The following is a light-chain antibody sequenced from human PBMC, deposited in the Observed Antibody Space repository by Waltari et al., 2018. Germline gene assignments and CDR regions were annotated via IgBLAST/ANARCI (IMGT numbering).Light chain of an antibody. Sequence: EVVLTQAPGTVSVAPGERATLPGRASQSVSSTYLAWYQQKPGQAPMLLIYGATSRANGIPDRFSGSGSGTDFTLTISRLEPEDFAVYYCQQYGSPAFGQGTKVEIK. CDR2: GAT. CDR3: QQYGSPA. CDR1: QSVSSTY. V-gene: IGKV3-20*01. J-gene: IGKJ1*01.